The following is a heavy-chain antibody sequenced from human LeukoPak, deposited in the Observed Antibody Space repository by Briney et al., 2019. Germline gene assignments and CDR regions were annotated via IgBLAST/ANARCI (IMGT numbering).Heavy chain of an antibody. J-gene: IGHJ4*02. CDR1: GFIFSDYY. CDR3: AAHYGGNSGY. CDR2: ISGSGTTI. D-gene: IGHD4-23*01. Sequence: GGALRLSCAASGFIFSDYYMSWIRQAPGKGLEWVSYISGSGTTIKYADSMKGRFTISRDNAKRSLYLHMNSLRAEDTAVYYCAAHYGGNSGYWGQGTLVTVSS. V-gene: IGHV3-11*01.